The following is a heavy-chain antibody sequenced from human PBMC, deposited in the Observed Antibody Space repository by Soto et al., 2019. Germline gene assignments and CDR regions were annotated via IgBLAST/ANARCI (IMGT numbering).Heavy chain of an antibody. Sequence: QVLLQQWGAGLLKPSETQSVTCAVYGGSFSDYYWSWIRQPPGKGLEWIGEINHSGSTNYNPSLKSRVTISVDTSKNQFSLKLSSVTAADTAVYYCARGDFGARGYWGQGTLVTVSS. CDR3: ARGDFGARGY. CDR1: GGSFSDYY. J-gene: IGHJ4*02. V-gene: IGHV4-34*01. D-gene: IGHD3-3*01. CDR2: INHSGST.